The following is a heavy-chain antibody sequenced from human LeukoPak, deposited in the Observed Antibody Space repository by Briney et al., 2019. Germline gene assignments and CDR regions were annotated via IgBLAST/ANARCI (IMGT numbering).Heavy chain of an antibody. V-gene: IGHV3-23*01. D-gene: IGHD1-1*01. Sequence: PGGSLRLSCAASGFTFSGYAMSWVREAPARGLEWVSSLRGNGDTFYADSVKGRFTLSRDESRNTVYLQLNNLRVEDTAVYYCAKASWASNADAVLWGQGTVVTVSS. CDR1: GFTFSGYA. CDR3: AKASWASNADAVL. J-gene: IGHJ4*02. CDR2: LRGNGDT.